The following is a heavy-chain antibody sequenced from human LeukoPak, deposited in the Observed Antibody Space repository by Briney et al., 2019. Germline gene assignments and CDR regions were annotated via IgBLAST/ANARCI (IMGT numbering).Heavy chain of an antibody. CDR2: VNHSGNT. V-gene: IGHV4-34*01. CDR1: GGSLSGYF. J-gene: IGHJ5*02. Sequence: SETLSLTCAVYGGSLSGYFWSWIRQPPGKGLEWIGEVNHSGNTNYNPSLKSRVTISVDTSKNQFSLNLSSVTAADTAVYYCARDRSYIWFDPWGQGTLVTVSS. CDR3: ARDRSYIWFDP. D-gene: IGHD1-26*01.